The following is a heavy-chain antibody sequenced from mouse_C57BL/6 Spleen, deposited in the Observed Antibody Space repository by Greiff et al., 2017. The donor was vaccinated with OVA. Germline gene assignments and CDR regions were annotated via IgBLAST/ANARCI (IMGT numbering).Heavy chain of an antibody. Sequence: QVQLQQPRAELVKPGASVKLSCKASGYTFTSYWMHWVKQRPGQGLEWIGMIHPNSGSTNYNEKFKSKATLTVDKSSSTAYMQLSSLTSEDSAVYYCARKGTGTYWYFDVWGTGTTVTVSS. V-gene: IGHV1-64*01. CDR1: GYTFTSYW. D-gene: IGHD4-1*01. CDR3: ARKGTGTYWYFDV. J-gene: IGHJ1*03. CDR2: IHPNSGST.